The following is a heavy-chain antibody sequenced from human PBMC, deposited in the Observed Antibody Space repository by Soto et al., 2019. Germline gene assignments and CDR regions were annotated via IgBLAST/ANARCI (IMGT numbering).Heavy chain of an antibody. D-gene: IGHD2-2*01. Sequence: VQVVASGGGLVQPGRSLRLSCAVSGFRFEQYVMHWVRQAPGKGLECVSTVSPTGDTVAYAASVEGRFTVSRDNAKNSLYLQMTSLKGDDTAFYYFLTDAPNASIDDWGQGTLVTVSS. CDR2: VSPTGDTV. V-gene: IGHV3-9*01. CDR3: LTDAPNASIDD. J-gene: IGHJ4*02. CDR1: GFRFEQYV.